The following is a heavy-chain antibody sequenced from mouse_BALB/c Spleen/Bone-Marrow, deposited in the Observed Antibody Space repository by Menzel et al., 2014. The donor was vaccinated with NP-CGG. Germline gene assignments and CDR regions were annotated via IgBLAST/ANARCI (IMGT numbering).Heavy chain of an antibody. Sequence: EVQLQQSGAELVKPGASVKLSCTASGFNIKDTYMHWVKQRPEQGLEWIGRIDPANDNTKYDPKFQSKATITADTSSNTAYLQLSSLTSEDTAVYYCARGLLQYYYAMDYWGQGTSVTVSS. V-gene: IGHV14-3*02. CDR2: IDPANDNT. CDR1: GFNIKDTY. D-gene: IGHD2-3*01. CDR3: ARGLLQYYYAMDY. J-gene: IGHJ4*01.